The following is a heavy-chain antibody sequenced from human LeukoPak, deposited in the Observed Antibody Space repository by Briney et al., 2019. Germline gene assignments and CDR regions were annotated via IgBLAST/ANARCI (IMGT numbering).Heavy chain of an antibody. Sequence: GGSLRLSCAASGFTVSSNYMSWVRQAPGKGLEWVSVIYSGGSTYYADSVKGRFTISRDNSKNTLYLQMNSLRAEDTAVYYCARDGESGSYLFDYWGQGTLVTVSS. V-gene: IGHV3-66*01. CDR2: IYSGGST. J-gene: IGHJ4*02. CDR1: GFTVSSNY. CDR3: ARDGESGSYLFDY. D-gene: IGHD1-26*01.